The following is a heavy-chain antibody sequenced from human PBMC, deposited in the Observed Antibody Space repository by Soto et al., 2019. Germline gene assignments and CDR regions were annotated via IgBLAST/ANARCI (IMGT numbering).Heavy chain of an antibody. CDR1: GGSIRSTAFY. CDR3: ARLLDYLSPFF. D-gene: IGHD4-17*01. CDR2: VYHAGYT. Sequence: SETLSLSCTVSGGSIRSTAFYWGWIRQPPGKGLEWVGSVYHAGYTYYNPSLKSRVSISIDTSKNQFSLKLSSVTAADTAVYYCARLLDYLSPFFWVQGALDPVSS. J-gene: IGHJ4*02. V-gene: IGHV4-39*01.